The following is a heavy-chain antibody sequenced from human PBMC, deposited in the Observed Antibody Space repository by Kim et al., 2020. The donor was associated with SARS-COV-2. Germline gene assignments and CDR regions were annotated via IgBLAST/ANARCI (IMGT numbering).Heavy chain of an antibody. V-gene: IGHV1-69*13. D-gene: IGHD1-26*01. CDR2: IIPIFGTA. CDR3: ARGSGVPLAEELGSYLAFDI. CDR1: GGTFSSYA. J-gene: IGHJ3*02. Sequence: SVKVSCKASGGTFSSYAISWVRQAPGQGLEWMGGIIPIFGTANYAQKFQGRVTITADESTSTAYMELSSLRSEDTAVYYCARGSGVPLAEELGSYLAFDIWGQGTMVTVSS.